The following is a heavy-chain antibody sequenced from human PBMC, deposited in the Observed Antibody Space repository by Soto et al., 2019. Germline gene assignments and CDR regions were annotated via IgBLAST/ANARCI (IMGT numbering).Heavy chain of an antibody. J-gene: IGHJ3*02. D-gene: IGHD2-15*01. V-gene: IGHV5-51*01. CDR3: ATHVCSGGSCYTGCGAFSI. CDR1: GYSFSNLW. CDR2: IWPGDSDT. Sequence: PGESLKISCKASGYSFSNLWIACVRQMPGKGLEWMGIIWPGDSDTRYSPSFQGQVTISADKSINSAYLQWSSLRASDTAVYYCATHVCSGGSCYTGCGAFSIWGQGTMFTVSS.